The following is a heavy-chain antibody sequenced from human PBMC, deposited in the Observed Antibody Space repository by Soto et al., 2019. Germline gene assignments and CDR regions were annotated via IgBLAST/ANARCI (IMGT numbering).Heavy chain of an antibody. CDR1: GGSISSYY. J-gene: IGHJ6*02. CDR2: IYTSGST. V-gene: IGHV4-4*07. Sequence: PSETLSLTCTVSGGSISSYYWSWIRQPAGKGLEWIGRIYTSGSTNYNPSLKSRVTMSVDTSKNQFSLKLSSVTAADTAVYYCARGYYNWNSRASYYYYYGMDVWGQGTTVTVSS. CDR3: ARGYYNWNSRASYYYYYGMDV. D-gene: IGHD1-20*01.